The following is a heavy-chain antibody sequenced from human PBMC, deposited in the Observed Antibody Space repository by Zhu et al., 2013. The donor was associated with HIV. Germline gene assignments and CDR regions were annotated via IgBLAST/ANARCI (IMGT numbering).Heavy chain of an antibody. CDR2: VDPIIGNA. CDR3: ARCPDSSGYFDP. CDR1: GYTFTNYG. J-gene: IGHJ5*02. D-gene: IGHD3-22*01. Sequence: QVQLVQSGAEVKKPGASVKVSCKASGYTFTNYGINWVRQATGHGLEWMGWVDPIIGNAGYAQKFQGRVTMTRDTSISTAYLELSSLRSDDTAMYYCARCPDSSGYFDPWGQGTLVTVSS. V-gene: IGHV1-8*02.